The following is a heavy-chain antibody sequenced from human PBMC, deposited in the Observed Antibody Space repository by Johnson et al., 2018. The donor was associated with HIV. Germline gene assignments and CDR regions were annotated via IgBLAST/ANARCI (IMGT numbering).Heavy chain of an antibody. Sequence: VQLVESGGGLVQPGGSLRLSCAASGFTLINACMSWVRQAPGKGLEWVGRIYSKPDSGTTAYAAPVQGRFTISRDDSKNTLYLHMNSLKSEDTAVYYCTTDQVGRNYGGKYHIWGQGTMVTVSS. CDR3: TTDQVGRNYGGKYHI. V-gene: IGHV3-15*01. D-gene: IGHD1-7*01. CDR2: IYSKPDSGTT. J-gene: IGHJ3*02. CDR1: GFTLINAC.